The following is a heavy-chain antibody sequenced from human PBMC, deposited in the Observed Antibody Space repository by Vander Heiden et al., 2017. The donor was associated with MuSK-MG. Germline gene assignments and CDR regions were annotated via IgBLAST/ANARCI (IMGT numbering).Heavy chain of an antibody. CDR1: DYTFPNHG. V-gene: IGHV1-18*01. CDR2: INPYNGNP. Sequence: QVQLVQSGAEVKKPGASVKVSCQTSDYTFPNHGITWVRQAPGQGLEWMGWINPYNGNPNYVQKFQGRLTMTRDTSTSTAYMELRSLRSDDTALYYCARVSHNWNNYFDPWGQGTLVTVSS. J-gene: IGHJ5*02. CDR3: ARVSHNWNNYFDP. D-gene: IGHD1-20*01.